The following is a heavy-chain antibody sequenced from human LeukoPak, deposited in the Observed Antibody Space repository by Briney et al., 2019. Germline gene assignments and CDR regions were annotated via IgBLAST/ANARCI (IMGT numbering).Heavy chain of an antibody. V-gene: IGHV3-7*01. CDR2: IKQDGSEK. CDR1: GFTFSSYW. J-gene: IGHJ4*02. D-gene: IGHD6-19*01. CDR3: ARDREYSSGWYGGAYFDY. Sequence: GGSLRLSCAASGFTFSSYWMSWVRQAPGKGLEWVANIKQDGSEKYYVDSVKGRFTISRDNAKNSLYLQMNSLRAEDTAVYYCARDREYSSGWYGGAYFDYWGQGTLVTVSS.